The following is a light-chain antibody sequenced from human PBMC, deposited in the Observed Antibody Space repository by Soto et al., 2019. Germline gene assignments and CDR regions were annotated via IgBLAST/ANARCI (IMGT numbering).Light chain of an antibody. CDR1: SSNIGENP. CDR3: ATWDDSLDGWV. J-gene: IGLJ3*02. V-gene: IGLV1-44*01. CDR2: SDD. Sequence: QSVLTQPPSASGTPGQRVTISCSGSSSNIGENPVSWYQQFPGTAPKLLIYSDDQRPSGVPDRFSGSKSRTSASLAISGLHSEDEADDYCATWDDSLDGWVFGGGTQLTVL.